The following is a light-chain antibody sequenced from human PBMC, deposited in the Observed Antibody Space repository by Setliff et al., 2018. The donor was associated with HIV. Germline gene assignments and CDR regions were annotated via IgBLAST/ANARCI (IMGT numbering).Light chain of an antibody. J-gene: IGLJ1*01. Sequence: QSVLTQPPSASGTPGQRVTISCSGSSSNIGSNTVTWYQQLPGTAPKLLIYMNDQRPSGVPDRFSGSKSGTSASLAISGLQSGDEADYYCAAWDDSLHGSYVFGAGTKVTVL. CDR1: SSNIGSNT. V-gene: IGLV1-44*01. CDR2: MND. CDR3: AAWDDSLHGSYV.